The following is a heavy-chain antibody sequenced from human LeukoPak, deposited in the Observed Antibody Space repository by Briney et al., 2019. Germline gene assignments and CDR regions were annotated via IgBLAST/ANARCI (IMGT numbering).Heavy chain of an antibody. V-gene: IGHV3-7*01. CDR3: ARDHYGSGSHFDY. D-gene: IGHD3-10*01. J-gene: IGHJ4*02. CDR2: IKQDGSEK. Sequence: GGSLRLSCAASGFTFSSYWMSWVRQAPGKGLEWVANIKQDGSEKYYVDSVKGRFTISRDNAKNSLYLQMNSLRAEDTAVYYCARDHYGSGSHFDYWGQGTLVTVSS. CDR1: GFTFSSYW.